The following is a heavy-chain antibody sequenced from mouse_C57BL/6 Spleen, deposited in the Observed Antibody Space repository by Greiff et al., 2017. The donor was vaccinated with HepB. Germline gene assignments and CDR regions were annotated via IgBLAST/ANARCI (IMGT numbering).Heavy chain of an antibody. V-gene: IGHV1-26*01. D-gene: IGHD2-3*01. Sequence: EVQLQQSGPELVKPGASVKISCKASGYTFTDYYMNWVKQSHGKSLEWIGDINPNNGGTSYNQKFKGKATLTVAKSSSTAYMELRSLTSEDSAVYYCARSSPYGYYGYWGQGTLVTVSA. J-gene: IGHJ3*01. CDR3: ARSSPYGYYGY. CDR2: INPNNGGT. CDR1: GYTFTDYY.